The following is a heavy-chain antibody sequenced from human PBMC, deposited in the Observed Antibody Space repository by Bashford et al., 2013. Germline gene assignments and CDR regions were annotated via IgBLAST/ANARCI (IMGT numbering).Heavy chain of an antibody. CDR2: IDGPTTNT. CDR3: AREDRSSIYYFDL. D-gene: IGHD2-2*01. V-gene: IGHV3-23*01. CDR1: GFTFRNYA. J-gene: IGHJ4*02. Sequence: GGSLRLSCGGFGFTFRNYAMHWVRQAPGKGLEWVSTIDGPTTNTYYADSVKGRFTISRDNSKNTLYLQMNSLRAEDTALYYCAREDRSSIYYFDLWGQGTLVTVSS.